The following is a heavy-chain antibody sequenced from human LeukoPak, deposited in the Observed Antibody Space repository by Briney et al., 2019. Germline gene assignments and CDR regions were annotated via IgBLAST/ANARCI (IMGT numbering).Heavy chain of an antibody. D-gene: IGHD3-3*01. CDR2: IIPMFGTK. V-gene: IGHV1-69*06. J-gene: IGHJ3*02. Sequence: SAKVSCKASGGTFISYAISWVRQAPGQGLEWMGSIIPMFGTKNYAQKFQGRVTITADKSTSTAYMELSSLRSEDTAVYYCARAGFGNDAFDIWGQGTMVTVSS. CDR3: ARAGFGNDAFDI. CDR1: GGTFISYA.